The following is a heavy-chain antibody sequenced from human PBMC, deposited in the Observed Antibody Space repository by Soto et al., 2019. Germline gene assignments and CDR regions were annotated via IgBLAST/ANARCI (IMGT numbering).Heavy chain of an antibody. D-gene: IGHD2-2*01. Sequence: QVQLQESGPGLVKPSETLSLTCTVSGGSINNNYWSWIRQPPGKGLEWIGYIYSSGSTKYNPSLRSRVTIALDTSKNQFSLKLRSVTAADTAVYYCARGYTSHDYWGQGTLVTVSS. J-gene: IGHJ4*02. CDR1: GGSINNNY. V-gene: IGHV4-59*01. CDR2: IYSSGST. CDR3: ARGYTSHDY.